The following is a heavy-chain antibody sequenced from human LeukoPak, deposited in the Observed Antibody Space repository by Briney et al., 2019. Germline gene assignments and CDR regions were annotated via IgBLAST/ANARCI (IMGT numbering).Heavy chain of an antibody. Sequence: ASVKVSCKASGYTFTSYYIHWVRQAPGQGLEWMGIINPSGGSTSYAQKFQGRVTMTRDMSTSTVYMELSGLRSEDTAVYYCARGLGPPLYYYYYMDVWGKGTTVTVSS. CDR3: ARGLGPPLYYYYYMDV. J-gene: IGHJ6*03. D-gene: IGHD3-16*01. CDR2: INPSGGST. CDR1: GYTFTSYY. V-gene: IGHV1-46*01.